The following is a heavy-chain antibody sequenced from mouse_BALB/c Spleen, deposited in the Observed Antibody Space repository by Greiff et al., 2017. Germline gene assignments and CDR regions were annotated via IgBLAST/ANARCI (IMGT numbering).Heavy chain of an antibody. CDR1: GFTFSDYG. J-gene: IGHJ3*01. CDR3: ARSKITTVLAPFAY. CDR2: ISNLAYSI. V-gene: IGHV5-15*02. D-gene: IGHD1-1*01. Sequence: EVQLVESGGGLVQPGGSRKLSCAASGFTFSDYGMAWVRQAPGKGPEWVAFISNLAYSIYYADTVTGRFTISRENAKNTLYLEMSSLRSEDTAMYYCARSKITTVLAPFAYWGQGTLVTVSA.